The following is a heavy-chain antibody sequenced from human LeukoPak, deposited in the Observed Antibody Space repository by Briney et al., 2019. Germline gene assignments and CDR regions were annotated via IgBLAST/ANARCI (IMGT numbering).Heavy chain of an antibody. Sequence: GGSLRLSCAASGFILRDYYMSWVRQAPGKGLEWVSAITGSGDTTYYADSVKGRFTISRDNSKNTLYVEMNTLRAEDTAVYYCAKWGDYDILTGYYVSDFWGQGTLVTVSS. CDR1: GFILRDYY. V-gene: IGHV3-23*01. CDR3: AKWGDYDILTGYYVSDF. CDR2: ITGSGDTT. D-gene: IGHD3-9*01. J-gene: IGHJ4*02.